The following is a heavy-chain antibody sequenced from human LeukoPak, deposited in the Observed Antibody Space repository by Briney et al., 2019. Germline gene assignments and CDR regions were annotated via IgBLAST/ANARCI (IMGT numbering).Heavy chain of an antibody. V-gene: IGHV3-21*01. D-gene: IGHD2-15*01. CDR1: GFTFSSYS. CDR3: ASLVAATRSSRDY. J-gene: IGHJ4*02. Sequence: GGSLRLSCAASGFTFSSYSMNWVRQAPGKGLEWVSSISSSSSYIYYADSVKGRFTISRDNAKNSLYLQMNSLRAEDTAVYYCASLVAATRSSRDYWGQGTLVTVSS. CDR2: ISSSSSYI.